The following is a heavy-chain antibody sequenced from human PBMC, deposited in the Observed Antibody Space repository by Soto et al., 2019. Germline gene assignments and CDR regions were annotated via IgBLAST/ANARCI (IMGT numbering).Heavy chain of an antibody. CDR1: GFTFSSYS. CDR2: ISSSSSYI. Sequence: GGSLRLSCAASGFTFSSYSMNWVRQAPGKGLEWVSSISSSSSYIYYADSVKGRFTISRDNAKNSLYLQMNSLRAEDTAVYYCARDWEGGYYDILTGYPHFDYWGQGTLVTVSS. J-gene: IGHJ4*02. V-gene: IGHV3-21*01. CDR3: ARDWEGGYYDILTGYPHFDY. D-gene: IGHD3-9*01.